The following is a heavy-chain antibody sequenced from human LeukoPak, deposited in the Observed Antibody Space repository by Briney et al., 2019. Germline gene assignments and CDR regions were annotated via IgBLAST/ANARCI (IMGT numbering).Heavy chain of an antibody. CDR2: INSDGSST. CDR1: GFTFSSYW. CDR3: ARDLAAAGTRNYYYYMDV. J-gene: IGHJ6*03. V-gene: IGHV3-74*01. D-gene: IGHD6-13*01. Sequence: TGGSLRLSCAASGFTFSSYWMHWVRQAPGKGLVWVSRINSDGSSTSYADSVKGRFTISRDNAKNTLYLQMNSLRAEDTAVYYCARDLAAAGTRNYYYYMDVWGKGTTVTVSS.